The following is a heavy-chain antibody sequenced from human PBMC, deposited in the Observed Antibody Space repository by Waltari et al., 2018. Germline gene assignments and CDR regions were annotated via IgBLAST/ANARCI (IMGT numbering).Heavy chain of an antibody. J-gene: IGHJ4*02. CDR2: IYYSGST. CDR1: GGSISSSSYY. CDR3: ARIRGSGSGRRRPIDY. Sequence: QLQLQESGPGLVKPSETLSLTCTVSGGSISSSSYYWGWIRQPPGKGLEWIGSIYYSGSTYYNPSLKSRVTISVDTSKNQFSLKLSSVTAADTAVYYCARIRGSGSGRRRPIDYWGQGTLVTVSS. V-gene: IGHV4-39*01. D-gene: IGHD3-10*01.